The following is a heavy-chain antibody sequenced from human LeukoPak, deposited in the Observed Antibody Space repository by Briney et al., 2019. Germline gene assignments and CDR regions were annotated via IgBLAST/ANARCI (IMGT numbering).Heavy chain of an antibody. CDR2: SIPILGIA. V-gene: IGHV1-69*04. D-gene: IGHD2-2*02. CDR1: GGTFSSYA. J-gene: IGHJ3*02. Sequence: SVTVSCKASGGTFSSYAISLVRQAPGQGLEWMGRSIPILGIANYAQKFQGRVTITADKSTSTAYMELSSLRSEDTAVYYCARGIVVVPAAIPVDAFDIWGQGTMVTVSS. CDR3: ARGIVVVPAAIPVDAFDI.